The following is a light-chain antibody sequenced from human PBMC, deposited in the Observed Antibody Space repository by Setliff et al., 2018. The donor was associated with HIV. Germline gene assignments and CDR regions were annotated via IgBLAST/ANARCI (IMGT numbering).Light chain of an antibody. J-gene: IGLJ1*01. CDR3: CSYAGSRIFEV. Sequence: QSVLTQPASVSGSPGQSITISCTGTSSDVGSYNLVSWYQQHPGKAPKLMIYEVSKRPSGVSNRFSGSKSGNTASLTISGLQAEDEADYYCCSYAGSRIFEVFGTGTKVTVL. V-gene: IGLV2-23*02. CDR2: EVS. CDR1: SSDVGSYNL.